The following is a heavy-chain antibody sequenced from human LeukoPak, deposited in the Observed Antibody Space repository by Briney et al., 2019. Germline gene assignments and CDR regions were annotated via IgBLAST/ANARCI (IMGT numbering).Heavy chain of an antibody. J-gene: IGHJ4*02. CDR3: LKKGQADDFGNPD. V-gene: IGHV3-23*01. CDR1: GFTFPSYD. D-gene: IGHD4-17*01. CDR2: IDRGVGRT. Sequence: PGGSLRLSCAASGFTFPSYDMGWVRQAPGKGLECVSAIDRGVGRTYYADSVKGRFTISRDNSRYTLYLQMTNLRVDDTAVYYCLKKGQADDFGNPDWGQGALVTVSP.